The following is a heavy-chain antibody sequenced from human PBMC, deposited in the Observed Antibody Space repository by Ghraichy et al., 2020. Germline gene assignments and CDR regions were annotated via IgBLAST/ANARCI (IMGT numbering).Heavy chain of an antibody. CDR1: GFTFSSYG. CDR3: AKGARKYSSAEGPEGDAFDI. CDR2: ISYDGSNK. J-gene: IGHJ3*02. D-gene: IGHD6-25*01. V-gene: IGHV3-30*18. Sequence: LSLTCAASGFTFSSYGMHWVRQAPGKGLEWVAVISYDGSNKYYADSVKGRFTISRDNSKNTLYLQMNSLRAEDTAVYYCAKGARKYSSAEGPEGDAFDIWGQGTMVTVSS.